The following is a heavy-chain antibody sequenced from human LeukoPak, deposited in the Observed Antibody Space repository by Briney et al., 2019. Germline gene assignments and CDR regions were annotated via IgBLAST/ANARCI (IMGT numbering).Heavy chain of an antibody. CDR2: INPSGGLT. CDR1: GYTFTSYY. D-gene: IGHD3-3*01. Sequence: ASVKVSCKASGYTFTSYYMHWVRQAPEQGLEWMGIINPSGGLTTYAQRFQGRVTLTRDTSTSTVYMELSSLRFEDTAVYYCARGSGYYSHDAFDIWGQGTMVTVSS. V-gene: IGHV1-46*01. J-gene: IGHJ3*02. CDR3: ARGSGYYSHDAFDI.